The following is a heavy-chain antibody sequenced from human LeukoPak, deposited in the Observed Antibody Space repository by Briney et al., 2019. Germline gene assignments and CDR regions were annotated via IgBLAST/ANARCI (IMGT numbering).Heavy chain of an antibody. CDR1: GGSFSSYY. J-gene: IGHJ4*02. V-gene: IGHV4-59*01. Sequence: SETLSLTCAVYGGSFSSYYWSWIRQPPGKGLEWIGSTNYNPSLKSRVTTSVDTSKNQFSLKLSSVTAADTAVYYCARAVGGYYFDYWGQGTLVTVSS. CDR3: ARAVGGYYFDY. D-gene: IGHD3-16*01. CDR2: T.